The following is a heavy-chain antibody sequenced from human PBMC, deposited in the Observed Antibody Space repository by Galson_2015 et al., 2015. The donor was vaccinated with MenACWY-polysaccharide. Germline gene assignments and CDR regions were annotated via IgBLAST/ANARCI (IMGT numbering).Heavy chain of an antibody. V-gene: IGHV3-9*01. J-gene: IGHJ6*02. CDR2: ISWNSGSI. CDR1: GFTFDDYA. CDR3: AKEGERMTMVRCSMSYYGMVV. D-gene: IGHD3-10*01. Sequence: SLRLSCAASGFTFDDYAMHWVRQAPGKGLEWVSGISWNSGSIGYADSVKGRFTISRDNAKNSLYLQMNSLRAEDTALYYCAKEGERMTMVRCSMSYYGMVVWRQGTGVSVSS.